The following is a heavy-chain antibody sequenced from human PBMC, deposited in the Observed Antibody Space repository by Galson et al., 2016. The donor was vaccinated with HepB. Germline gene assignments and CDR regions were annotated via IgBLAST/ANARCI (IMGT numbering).Heavy chain of an antibody. J-gene: IGHJ4*02. Sequence: SETLSLTCTVSGGSITSYYWSWIRQPPGKGLEWIGYVYNRGNINYNPSLKSRVTVSVDTSKNQFSLKLNSVTAADTAVYYCARHFDVDTAMVVFDYWGQGTLVTVSS. CDR3: ARHFDVDTAMVVFDY. CDR2: VYNRGNI. V-gene: IGHV4-59*08. CDR1: GGSITSYY. D-gene: IGHD5-18*01.